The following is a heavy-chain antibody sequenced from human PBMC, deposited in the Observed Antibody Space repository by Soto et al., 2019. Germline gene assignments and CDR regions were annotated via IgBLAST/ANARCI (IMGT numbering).Heavy chain of an antibody. D-gene: IGHD3-22*01. J-gene: IGHJ4*02. V-gene: IGHV4-39*01. CDR3: ARPSSGYYSHLDS. CDR2: IYYTGGT. CDR1: GGSVSSSSNY. Sequence: QLQLQESGPGLVKASETLSLTCTVSGGSVSSSSNYWAWIRQPPGKGLEWIGSIYYTGGTYYDPSLKSRVTMSVDTSKNQFSLKLSSVTAADTALYYCARPSSGYYSHLDSWGQGTLVTVSS.